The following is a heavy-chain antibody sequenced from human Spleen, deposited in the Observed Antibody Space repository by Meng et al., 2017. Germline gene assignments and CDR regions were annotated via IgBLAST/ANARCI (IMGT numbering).Heavy chain of an antibody. J-gene: IGHJ4*01. V-gene: IGHV3-15*01. CDR1: GFTFSNAW. CDR2: MKSNVDGGTV. Sequence: GESLKISCAGSGFTFSNAWMTWVRQAPGKGLEWIGRMKSNVDGGTVDYAAALKGRFFISRDDSKNMFYLQMNSLKSEDTAVYYCTGHIDYWGHGTLFTVSS. CDR3: TGHIDY.